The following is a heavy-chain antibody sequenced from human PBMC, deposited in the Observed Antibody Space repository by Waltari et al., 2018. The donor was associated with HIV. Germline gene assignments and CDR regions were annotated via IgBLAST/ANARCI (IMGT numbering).Heavy chain of an antibody. CDR3: AKDSGSGDYGTVYYGMDV. J-gene: IGHJ6*02. Sequence: EVQLVESGGGLVQPGRSLRLSCAASGFTFDDYAMPWVRQAPGKCLEWGSGISWKSDTIGYADSVKGRFTISRDNAKNSLYLRMNSLRAEDTALYYCAKDSGSGDYGTVYYGMDVWGQGTTVTVSS. CDR1: GFTFDDYA. CDR2: ISWKSDTI. V-gene: IGHV3-9*01. D-gene: IGHD2-21*02.